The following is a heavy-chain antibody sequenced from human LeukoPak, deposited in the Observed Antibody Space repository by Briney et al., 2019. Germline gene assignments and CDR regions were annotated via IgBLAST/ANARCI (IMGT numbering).Heavy chain of an antibody. Sequence: GGSLRLSCAASGFTFSSYAMHWVRQAPGKGLEWVAVISYDGSNKYYADSVRGRFTISRDNSKNTLYLQMNSLRAEDTAVYYCARDPNYYGSGSYPHWFDPWGQGTLVTVSS. D-gene: IGHD3-10*01. CDR2: ISYDGSNK. J-gene: IGHJ5*02. CDR1: GFTFSSYA. V-gene: IGHV3-30*04. CDR3: ARDPNYYGSGSYPHWFDP.